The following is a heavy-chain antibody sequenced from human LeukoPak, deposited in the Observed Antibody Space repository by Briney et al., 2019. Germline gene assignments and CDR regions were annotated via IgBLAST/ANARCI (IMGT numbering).Heavy chain of an antibody. CDR3: AKEGGLQLRGYYFDY. CDR2: ISGSGGST. Sequence: GGSLRLSCAASGFTFNNDWMNWVRQVPGKGLEWVSAISGSGGSTYYADSVKGRFTISRDNSKNTLYLQMNSLRAEDTAVYYCAKEGGLQLRGYYFDYWGQGTLVTVSS. V-gene: IGHV3-23*01. J-gene: IGHJ4*02. D-gene: IGHD5-24*01. CDR1: GFTFNNDW.